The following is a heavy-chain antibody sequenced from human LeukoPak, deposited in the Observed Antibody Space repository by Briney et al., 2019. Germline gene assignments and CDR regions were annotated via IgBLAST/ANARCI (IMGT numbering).Heavy chain of an antibody. V-gene: IGHV4-34*01. CDR3: ARGKITMVRGVIRVWFDP. D-gene: IGHD3-10*01. Sequence: PSETLSLTCAVYGGSFSGYYWSWIRQPPGKGLEWIGEINHSGSTNYNPSLKSRVTISVDTSKNQFSLKLSSVTAADTAVYYCARGKITMVRGVIRVWFDPWGQGTVVTVSS. J-gene: IGHJ5*02. CDR2: INHSGST. CDR1: GGSFSGYY.